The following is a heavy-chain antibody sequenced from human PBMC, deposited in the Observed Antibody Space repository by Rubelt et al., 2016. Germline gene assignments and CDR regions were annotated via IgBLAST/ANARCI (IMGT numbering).Heavy chain of an antibody. D-gene: IGHD3-22*01. Sequence: VQLVESGGGVVQPGRSLRLSCAASGFTFSSYAMHWVRQAPGKGLEWVAVISYDGSNKYYADSVKGRFTISRDNSKNTLYLQTNSLRAEDTAVYYCASDFYYNSSNYYGGLDYWGQGILVTVSS. CDR3: ASDFYYNSSNYYGGLDY. CDR1: GFTFSSYA. CDR2: ISYDGSNK. V-gene: IGHV3-30*04. J-gene: IGHJ4*02.